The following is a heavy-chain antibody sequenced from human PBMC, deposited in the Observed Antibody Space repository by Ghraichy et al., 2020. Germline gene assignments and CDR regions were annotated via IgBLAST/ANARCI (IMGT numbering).Heavy chain of an antibody. D-gene: IGHD3-10*01. CDR1: GGSFSGYY. J-gene: IGHJ4*02. CDR3: ASLRGVILKQLRY. V-gene: IGHV4-34*01. CDR2: INHSGST. Sequence: SETLSLTCAVYGGSFSGYYWSWIRQPPGKGLEWIGEINHSGSTNYNPSLKSRVTISVDTSKNQFSLKLSSVTAADTAVYYCASLRGVILKQLRYWGQGTLVTVSS.